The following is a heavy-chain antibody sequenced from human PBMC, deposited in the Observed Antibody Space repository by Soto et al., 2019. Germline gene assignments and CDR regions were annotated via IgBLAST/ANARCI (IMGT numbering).Heavy chain of an antibody. J-gene: IGHJ4*02. CDR1: GGSFSGYY. CDR3: ARGVPDAPDKYYFDS. V-gene: IGHV4-34*01. Sequence: PSETLSLTCAVYGGSFSGYYWGWIRQSPEKGLEWIGEIDHSGSTNQNPSLKSRVSISVDTSKNQFSLKLRSLTAADTAVYYCARGVPDAPDKYYFDSWGLGTLVTVSS. CDR2: IDHSGST.